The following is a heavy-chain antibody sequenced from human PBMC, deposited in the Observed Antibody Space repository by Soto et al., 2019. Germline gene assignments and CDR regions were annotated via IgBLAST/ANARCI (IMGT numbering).Heavy chain of an antibody. Sequence: GGSLRLSCAASGFTFSSYGMHWVRQAPGKGLEWVAVISYDGSNKYYADSVKGRFTISRDNSKNTLYLQMNSLRAEDTAVYYCAKDSIYGPGFNFDYWGQGTLVTVSS. V-gene: IGHV3-30*18. J-gene: IGHJ4*02. D-gene: IGHD3-10*01. CDR2: ISYDGSNK. CDR1: GFTFSSYG. CDR3: AKDSIYGPGFNFDY.